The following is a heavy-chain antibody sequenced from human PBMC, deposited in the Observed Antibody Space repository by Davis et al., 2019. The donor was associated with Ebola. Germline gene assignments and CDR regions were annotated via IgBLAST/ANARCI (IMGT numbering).Heavy chain of an antibody. V-gene: IGHV3-23*01. CDR2: ISGSGGST. CDR3: ARGLSSSWLAAAYH. D-gene: IGHD6-13*01. Sequence: GESLKISCAASGFTFSSYAMSWVRQAPGKGLEWVSAISGSGGSTYYADSVKGRFTISRDNFKNTVFLQMNSLRAEDTAVYYCARGLSSSWLAAAYHWGQGTLVTVSS. J-gene: IGHJ5*02. CDR1: GFTFSSYA.